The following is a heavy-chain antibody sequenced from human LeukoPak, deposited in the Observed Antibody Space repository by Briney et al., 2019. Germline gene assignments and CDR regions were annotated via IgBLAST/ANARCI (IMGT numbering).Heavy chain of an antibody. J-gene: IGHJ4*02. CDR3: AREGDYDSSGYNDY. CDR1: GGSFSGYY. CDR2: INHSGST. Sequence: SETLSLTCAVYGGSFSGYYWSWIRQPPGKGLEWIGEINHSGSTNYNPSLKSRVTISVDTSKNQFSLKLSSVTAADTAVYYCAREGDYDSSGYNDYWGQGTLVTVSS. D-gene: IGHD3-22*01. V-gene: IGHV4-34*01.